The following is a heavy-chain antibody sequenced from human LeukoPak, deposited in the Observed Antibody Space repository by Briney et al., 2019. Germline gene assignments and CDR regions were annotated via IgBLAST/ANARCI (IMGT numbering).Heavy chain of an antibody. CDR1: GFTFDDYA. CDR2: ISGDGGST. Sequence: PGGSLRLSCAASGFTFDDYAMHWVRQAPGKGLEWVSLISGDGGSTYYADSVKGRFTISRDNSKNSLYLQMNSLRTEDTALYYCAKEQYYYDSSGSCSPGFDFWGQGTLVTVSS. V-gene: IGHV3-43*02. CDR3: AKEQYYYDSSGSCSPGFDF. D-gene: IGHD3-22*01. J-gene: IGHJ4*02.